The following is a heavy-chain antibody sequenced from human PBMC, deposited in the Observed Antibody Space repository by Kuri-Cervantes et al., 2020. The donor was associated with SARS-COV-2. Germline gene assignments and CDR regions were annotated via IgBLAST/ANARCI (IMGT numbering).Heavy chain of an antibody. D-gene: IGHD2-15*01. V-gene: IGHV4-39*01. J-gene: IGHJ4*02. CDR1: GGSISSSLYY. CDR2: IYYSGST. CDR3: VRVDCSAGTCYRRSFDY. Sequence: GSLRLSCTVSGGSISSSLYYWGWVRQPPGQGLEWIGSIYYSGSTYYNPSLNSRVTTSVDTSKNQFSLKLTSVTAADTAVYYCVRVDCSAGTCYRRSFDYWGRGTLVTVSS.